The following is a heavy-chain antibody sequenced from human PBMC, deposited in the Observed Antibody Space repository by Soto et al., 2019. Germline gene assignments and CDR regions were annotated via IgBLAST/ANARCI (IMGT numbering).Heavy chain of an antibody. D-gene: IGHD4-17*01. Sequence: QVQLVESGGGLARPGRYLTLSCAASGFTFNTYAMHWVRLPPGKGLEGVAAISYEGGSKYYADSVRDRVTISRDDSKSTLYLQMKSLSREGTAVYYCARTEGFSDYGYTDWGQGTLVPVS. J-gene: IGHJ4*02. V-gene: IGHV3-30-3*01. CDR1: GFTFNTYA. CDR3: ARTEGFSDYGYTD. CDR2: ISYEGGSK.